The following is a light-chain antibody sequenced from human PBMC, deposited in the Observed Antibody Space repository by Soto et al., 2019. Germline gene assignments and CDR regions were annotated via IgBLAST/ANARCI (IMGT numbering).Light chain of an antibody. CDR1: QSVSSN. Sequence: EIVMTQSPVTLSVSPGERATLSCRASQSVSSNLAWYQQKPGQAPSLLISDASNRATGIPARFSGSGSGTDFTLTISSLEPEDFAVYYCHQRQYWPPITFGQGTRLEIK. CDR2: DAS. V-gene: IGKV3-11*01. CDR3: HQRQYWPPIT. J-gene: IGKJ5*01.